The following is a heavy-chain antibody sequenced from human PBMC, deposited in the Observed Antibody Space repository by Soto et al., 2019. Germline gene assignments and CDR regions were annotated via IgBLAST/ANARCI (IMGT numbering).Heavy chain of an antibody. CDR1: GGSISSGDYY. J-gene: IGHJ5*02. D-gene: IGHD3-22*01. Sequence: TLSLTCTVSGGSISSGDYYWSWIRQPPGKGLEWIGYIYYSGSTYYNPSLKSRVTISVDTSKNQSSLKLSSVTAADTEVYYCARAHEDYYDSSGYYYWFDPWGQGTLVTVSS. CDR2: IYYSGST. V-gene: IGHV4-30-4*01. CDR3: ARAHEDYYDSSGYYYWFDP.